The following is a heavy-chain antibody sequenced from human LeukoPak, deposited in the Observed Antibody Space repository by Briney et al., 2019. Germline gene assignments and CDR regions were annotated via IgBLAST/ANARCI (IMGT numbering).Heavy chain of an antibody. CDR1: GFTFSSYA. Sequence: GRSLTLSCAASGFTFSSYAMHWLRQAPGKGLEGVAVKSYDGSNKYYADSVKGRFTISRDNSKNTLYLQMNSLRAEDTAVYYCARDGRYDYVWGSYRSAFYYFDYWGQGTLVTVSS. V-gene: IGHV3-30*04. CDR3: ARDGRYDYVWGSYRSAFYYFDY. CDR2: KSYDGSNK. D-gene: IGHD3-16*02. J-gene: IGHJ4*02.